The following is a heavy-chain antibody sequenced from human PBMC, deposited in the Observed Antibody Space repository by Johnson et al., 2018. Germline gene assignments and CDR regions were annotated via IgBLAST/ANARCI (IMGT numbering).Heavy chain of an antibody. J-gene: IGHJ3*02. Sequence: LVESGGGVVQPGRSLRLSCAASGFTFSSYGMHWVRQAPGKGLEWVAVISYDGSNKYYADSVKGRFTISRDNSKNTLYLQMNSLRAEETAVYYCAKIGYCSSTSCYVDDAFDIWGQGTMVTVSS. CDR1: GFTFSSYG. CDR2: ISYDGSNK. CDR3: AKIGYCSSTSCYVDDAFDI. V-gene: IGHV3-30*18. D-gene: IGHD2-2*01.